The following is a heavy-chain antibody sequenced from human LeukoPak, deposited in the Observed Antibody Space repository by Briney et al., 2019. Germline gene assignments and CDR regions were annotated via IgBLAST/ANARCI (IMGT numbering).Heavy chain of an antibody. V-gene: IGHV4-59*01. J-gene: IGHJ4*02. Sequence: SETLSLTCTVPGGSISSYYWSWIRQPPGKGLEWIGYIYYSGSTNYNPSLKSRVTISVDTSKNQFSLKLSSVTAADTAVYYCARGRGYSYGYRVDYWGQGTLVTVSS. CDR3: ARGRGYSYGYRVDY. D-gene: IGHD5-18*01. CDR2: IYYSGST. CDR1: GGSISSYY.